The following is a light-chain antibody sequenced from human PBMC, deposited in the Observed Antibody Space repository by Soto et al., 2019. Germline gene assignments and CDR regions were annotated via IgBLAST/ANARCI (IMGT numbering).Light chain of an antibody. CDR3: QSYDSSLSGWV. V-gene: IGLV1-40*01. CDR1: SSNIGAGYD. J-gene: IGLJ3*02. Sequence: QSVLTQPPSVSGAPRLRVTISCTGSSSNIGAGYDVHWYQQLPGTAPKLFIFGNSNRPSGVPDRFSGSKSGTSASLAITGLQAEDEADYYCQSYDSSLSGWVFGGGTKLTVL. CDR2: GNS.